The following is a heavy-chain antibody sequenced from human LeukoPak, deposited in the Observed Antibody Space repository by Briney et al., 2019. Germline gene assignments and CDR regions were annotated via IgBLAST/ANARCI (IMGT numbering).Heavy chain of an antibody. J-gene: IGHJ4*02. D-gene: IGHD5-18*01. Sequence: SETLSLTCAVYGGSFSDYYWSWIRQPPGKGLEWIGEINHSGSNTYNPSLKSRVTISVATSKNQFSLKLSSVTAADTAVYYCARIYTAMGYGYFDYWGQGNMVTVSS. CDR3: ARIYTAMGYGYFDY. CDR1: GGSFSDYY. V-gene: IGHV4-34*01. CDR2: INHSGSN.